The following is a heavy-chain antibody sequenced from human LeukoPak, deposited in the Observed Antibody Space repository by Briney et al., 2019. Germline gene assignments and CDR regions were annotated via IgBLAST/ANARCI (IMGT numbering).Heavy chain of an antibody. D-gene: IGHD3-22*01. CDR1: GFTFSYYT. J-gene: IGHJ4*02. CDR3: ARVLNYYDSSGYYFSY. CDR2: XXYDGSNK. Sequence: GGSLRLSCAASGFTFSYYTMHWVRQAPGXXLXXXXXXXYDGSNKYYADSVKGRFTISRDNSKNTLYLQMNSLRAEDTAVYYCARVLNYYDSSGYYFSYWGQGTLVTVSS. V-gene: IGHV3-30-3*01.